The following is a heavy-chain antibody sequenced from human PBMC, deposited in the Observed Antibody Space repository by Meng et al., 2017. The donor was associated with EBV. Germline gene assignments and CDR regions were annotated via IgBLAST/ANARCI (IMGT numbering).Heavy chain of an antibody. D-gene: IGHD2-21*01. CDR1: GNALTSYI. J-gene: IGHJ4*02. CDR3: VRGPPVGVPGPGDY. Sequence: HLVQLVAVVKTAGAYVKFSCKASGNALTSYILHWVRQAPGKRLEWMGGINVGVGYHKYSQKFQGRVTISSDTSATTGYMELSSLRSEDTAVYYCVRGPPVGVPGPGDYWGQGTLVTVSS. CDR2: INVGVGYH. V-gene: IGHV1-3*01.